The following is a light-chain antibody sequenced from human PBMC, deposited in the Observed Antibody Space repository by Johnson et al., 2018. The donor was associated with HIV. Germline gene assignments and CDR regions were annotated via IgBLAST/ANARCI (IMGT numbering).Light chain of an antibody. CDR2: DNN. CDR3: GAWDSSLSAGLDV. Sequence: QSVLTQPPSVSAAPGQKVNISCSGSSSNIGNNYVSWYQQLPGTAPKLLIYDNNKRPSGIPDRFSGSKSGTSATLGITGLQTGDEADYYSGAWDSSLSAGLDVFRSGTGVTVL. J-gene: IGLJ1*01. CDR1: SSNIGNNY. V-gene: IGLV1-51*01.